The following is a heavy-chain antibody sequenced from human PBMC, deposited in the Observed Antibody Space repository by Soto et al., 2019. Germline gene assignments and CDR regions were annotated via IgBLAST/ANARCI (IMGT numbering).Heavy chain of an antibody. CDR1: GFSLSTSGVG. J-gene: IGHJ6*02. CDR2: IYWDDDK. D-gene: IGHD2-15*01. CDR3: AYLPCSGGSCHWFSFSGMDV. Sequence: QITLKESGPTLVKPTQTLTLTCTFSGFSLSTSGVGVAWIRQPPGKALEWLALIYWDDDKRYRPSLESRLTITKNTSKIQVVLTTTNMDSVDTATYYCAYLPCSGGSCHWFSFSGMDVWGQGTTVTVSS. V-gene: IGHV2-5*02.